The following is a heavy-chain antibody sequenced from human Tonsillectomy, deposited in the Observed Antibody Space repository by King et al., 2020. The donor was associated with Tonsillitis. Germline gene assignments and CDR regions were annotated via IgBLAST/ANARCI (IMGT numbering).Heavy chain of an antibody. CDR1: GFTFNNYA. J-gene: IGHJ4*02. D-gene: IGHD3-3*01. V-gene: IGHV3-23*01. CDR3: AKGVGFDFWSAYYFVEVFFEY. CDR2: ISGSGGGT. Sequence: GGGGGQPGGALRLSCAASGFTFNNYAMSWVRQAPGKGLEWVSAISGSGGGTYYADSVKGRFTISRDNSKNTLYLQMNSLRAEDTAVYYCAKGVGFDFWSAYYFVEVFFEYWGKGNLVTVSS.